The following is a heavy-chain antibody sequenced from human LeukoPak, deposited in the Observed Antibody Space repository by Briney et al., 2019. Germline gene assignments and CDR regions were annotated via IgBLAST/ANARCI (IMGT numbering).Heavy chain of an antibody. V-gene: IGHV1-8*01. D-gene: IGHD3-3*01. J-gene: IGHJ4*02. CDR2: MNPNSGNT. CDR1: GYTFTSYD. CDR3: ARVRYYDFWSGYFRAPNDY. Sequence: ASVKVSCKASGYTFTSYDINWVRQATGQGLEWMGWMNPNSGNTGYAQKFQGRVTMTRNTSIRTAYMELSSLRSEDTAVYYCARVRYYDFWSGYFRAPNDYWGEGTLVTVSS.